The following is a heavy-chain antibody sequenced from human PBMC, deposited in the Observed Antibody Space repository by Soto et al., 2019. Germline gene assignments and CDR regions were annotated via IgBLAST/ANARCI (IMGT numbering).Heavy chain of an antibody. CDR1: GGSISSSSYY. CDR2: IYYSGST. Sequence: SETLSLTCTVSGGSISSSSYYWGWIRQPPGKGLEWIGSIYYSGSTYYNPSLKRRVTISVDTSKNQFSLKLSSVTAADPAVYYCARHLSGYCSGGSCFYYYYMDVWGKGTTVTVSS. CDR3: ARHLSGYCSGGSCFYYYYMDV. V-gene: IGHV4-39*01. D-gene: IGHD2-15*01. J-gene: IGHJ6*03.